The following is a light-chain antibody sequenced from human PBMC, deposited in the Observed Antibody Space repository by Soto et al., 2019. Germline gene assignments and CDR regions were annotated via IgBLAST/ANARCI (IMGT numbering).Light chain of an antibody. V-gene: IGKV3-20*01. CDR1: QSVGRSY. CDR3: QQYDGSPIT. CDR2: SVS. J-gene: IGKJ5*01. Sequence: DIVLTQSPGTLSLSPGERATLSCRASQSVGRSYLAWYQQKPGQAPSLFISSVSKRATGIPDRFSGGGSGTDCSLTSSIVEPEGFPLYTCQQYDGSPITFGRGTRLDIK.